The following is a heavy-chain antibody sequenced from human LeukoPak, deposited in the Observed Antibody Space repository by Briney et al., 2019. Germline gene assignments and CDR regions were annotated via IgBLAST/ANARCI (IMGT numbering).Heavy chain of an antibody. CDR1: GGSISSYY. Sequence: SETLSLTCTVSGGSISSYYWSWIRQPPGKGLEWIGYIYYSGGTNYNPSLKSRVTISVDTSKNQFSLKLSSVTAADTAVYYCARVRGSGSYYNPLNYNWFDPWGQGTLVTVSS. CDR2: IYYSGGT. CDR3: ARVRGSGSYYNPLNYNWFDP. V-gene: IGHV4-59*01. D-gene: IGHD3-10*01. J-gene: IGHJ5*02.